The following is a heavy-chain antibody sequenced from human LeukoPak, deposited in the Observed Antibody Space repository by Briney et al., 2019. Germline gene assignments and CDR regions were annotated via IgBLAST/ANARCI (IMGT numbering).Heavy chain of an antibody. J-gene: IGHJ4*02. Sequence: GGSLRLSCAASGFTFSSYWMHWVRQAPGKGLVWVSRINSDGSSTSYADSVKGRFTISRDNAKNSLYLQMNSLRDEDTAVYYCARVGYYYDSSGYRYWGQGTLVTVSS. D-gene: IGHD3-22*01. CDR3: ARVGYYYDSSGYRY. V-gene: IGHV3-74*01. CDR1: GFTFSSYW. CDR2: INSDGSST.